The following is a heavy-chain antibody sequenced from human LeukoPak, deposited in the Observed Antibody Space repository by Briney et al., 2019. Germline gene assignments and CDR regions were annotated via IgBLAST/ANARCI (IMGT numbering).Heavy chain of an antibody. V-gene: IGHV3-15*01. CDR2: IKSKTDGGTT. Sequence: GGSLRLSCAASGFTFSNAWMGWVRQAPGKGLEWVGRIKSKTDGGTTDYAAPVKGRFTISRDDSKNTLYLQMNSLKTEDTAVYYCTTDRDAQQLVQYLYYYYMDVWGKGTTVTVSS. CDR3: TTDRDAQQLVQYLYYYYMDV. D-gene: IGHD6-13*01. J-gene: IGHJ6*03. CDR1: GFTFSNAW.